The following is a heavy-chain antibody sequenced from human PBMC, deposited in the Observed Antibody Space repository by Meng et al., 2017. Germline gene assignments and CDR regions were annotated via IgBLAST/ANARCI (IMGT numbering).Heavy chain of an antibody. D-gene: IGHD1-26*01. V-gene: IGHV1-69-2*01. CDR3: ATDLYRDWFDP. J-gene: IGHJ5*02. CDR1: GYTFTDYY. Sequence: EGPVVKLGAEVKKPGATVKISCKVSGYTFTDYYMHWVQQAPGKGLEWMGLVDPEDGETIYAEKFQGRVTITADTSTDTAYMELSSLRSEDTAVYYCATDLYRDWFDPWGQGTLVTVSS. CDR2: VDPEDGET.